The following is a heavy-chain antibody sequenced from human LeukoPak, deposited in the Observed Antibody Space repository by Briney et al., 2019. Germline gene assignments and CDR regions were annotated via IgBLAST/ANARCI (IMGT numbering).Heavy chain of an antibody. CDR1: GGTFNNYA. V-gene: IGHV1-46*02. J-gene: IGHJ4*02. Sequence: ASVKVSCKASGGTFNNYAINWVRQAPGQGLEWMGIINPSGGSTSYAQKFQGRVTMTRDMSTSTVYMELSSLRSEDTAVYYCARRNGILTGYYNAFDYWGQGTLVTVSS. CDR2: INPSGGST. D-gene: IGHD3-9*01. CDR3: ARRNGILTGYYNAFDY.